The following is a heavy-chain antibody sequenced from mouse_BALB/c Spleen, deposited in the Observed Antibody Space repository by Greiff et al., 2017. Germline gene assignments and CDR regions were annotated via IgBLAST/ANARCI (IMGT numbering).Heavy chain of an antibody. D-gene: IGHD2-14*01. V-gene: IGHV5-6-3*01. CDR2: INSNGGST. CDR1: GFTFSSYG. CDR3: EREGYRYDFAMDC. Sequence: EVKVEESGGGLVQPGGSLKLSCAASGFTFSSYGMSWVRQTPDKRLELVATINSNGGSTYYPDSVKGRFTISRDNAKNTLYLQMSSLKSEDTAMYYWEREGYRYDFAMDCWGKGTSATVSS. J-gene: IGHJ4*01.